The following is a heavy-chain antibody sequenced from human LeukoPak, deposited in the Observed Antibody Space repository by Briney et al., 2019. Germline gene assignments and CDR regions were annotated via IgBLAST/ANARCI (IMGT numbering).Heavy chain of an antibody. CDR1: GFTVSTNF. CDR2: IYSGGST. CDR3: ARGEGYFGSGGSYGMDV. J-gene: IGHJ6*02. Sequence: GGSLRLSCAASGFTVSTNFXNXVXQAPGXXXXWVSVIYSGGSTYYADSVKXRFTISRDNSKNTLYLQMNSLRAEDTAVYYCARGEGYFGSGGSYGMDVLGQGTTVTVSS. V-gene: IGHV3-66*01. D-gene: IGHD3-10*01.